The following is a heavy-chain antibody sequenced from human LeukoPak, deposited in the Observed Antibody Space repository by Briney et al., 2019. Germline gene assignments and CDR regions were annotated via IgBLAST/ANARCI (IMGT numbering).Heavy chain of an antibody. D-gene: IGHD3-22*01. V-gene: IGHV3-64D*06. CDR1: GFTFSSYA. J-gene: IGHJ4*02. Sequence: GGTLRLSCSASGFTFSSYAMHWVRQASGKGLEYGSAISSNGGSTYYADSVKGRFTISRDNSKNTLYLQMSSLRAEDTAVYYCVKAEAYYYDSSGSIYFDYWGQGTLVTVSS. CDR3: VKAEAYYYDSSGSIYFDY. CDR2: ISSNGGST.